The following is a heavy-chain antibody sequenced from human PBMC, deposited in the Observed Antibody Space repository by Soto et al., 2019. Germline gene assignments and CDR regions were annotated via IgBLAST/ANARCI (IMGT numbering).Heavy chain of an antibody. CDR2: IYYSGST. Sequence: PSETLSLTCTVSGGSISSYYLSWIRQPPGTGQEWIGHIYYSGSTNYNPSLKSRVTISVDTSKNQFSLKLSSVTAADTAVYYCARGGSAYYDILTGFDYWGQGTLVTVSS. J-gene: IGHJ4*02. V-gene: IGHV4-59*01. D-gene: IGHD3-9*01. CDR3: ARGGSAYYDILTGFDY. CDR1: GGSISSYY.